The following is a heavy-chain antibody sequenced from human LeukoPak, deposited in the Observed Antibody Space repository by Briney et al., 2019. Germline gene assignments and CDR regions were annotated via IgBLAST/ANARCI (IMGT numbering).Heavy chain of an antibody. CDR2: IIPIFGTT. CDR1: GGTFSSYA. Sequence: SSVKVSCKASGGTFSSYAISWVRQAPGQGLEWMGGIIPIFGTTNYAQKFQGRVTMTRDTSTSTVYMELSSLRSEDTAVYYCARDSADYGDYDYWGQGTLVTVSS. CDR3: ARDSADYGDYDY. D-gene: IGHD4-17*01. J-gene: IGHJ4*02. V-gene: IGHV1-69*05.